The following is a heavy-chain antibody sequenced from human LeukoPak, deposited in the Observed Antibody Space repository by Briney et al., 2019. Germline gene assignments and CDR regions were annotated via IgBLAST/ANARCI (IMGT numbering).Heavy chain of an antibody. J-gene: IGHJ6*03. Sequence: KPSETLSLTCAVYGGSFSGYYWSWIRQPPGKGLEWIGEINHSGSTNYNPSLKSRLTISVDTSKNQFSLKLRSVTAADTAVYYCARIKCGGDCRGYYYYYHMDVWGKGTTVTISS. V-gene: IGHV4-34*01. D-gene: IGHD2-21*02. CDR2: INHSGST. CDR1: GGSFSGYY. CDR3: ARIKCGGDCRGYYYYYHMDV.